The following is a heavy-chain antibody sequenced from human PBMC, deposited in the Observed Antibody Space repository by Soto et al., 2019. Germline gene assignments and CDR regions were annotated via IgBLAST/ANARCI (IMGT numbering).Heavy chain of an antibody. J-gene: IGHJ5*02. CDR1: GFSLSTRGLG. Sequence: QITLKESGPTLVRPTQTLTLTCTFSGFSLSTRGLGLGWIRQPPGKALEWLALIYWDDDKNYSPSLRSRLSISKDTSKNQVVLTMTNMDPVDTATYFCAHRPSPYASGGYGYFAPWGQGALVTVSS. CDR3: AHRPSPYASGGYGYFAP. D-gene: IGHD3-10*01. V-gene: IGHV2-5*02. CDR2: IYWDDDK.